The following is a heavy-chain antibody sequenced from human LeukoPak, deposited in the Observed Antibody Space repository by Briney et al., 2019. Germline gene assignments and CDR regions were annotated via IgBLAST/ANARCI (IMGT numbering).Heavy chain of an antibody. J-gene: IGHJ4*02. V-gene: IGHV1-24*01. CDR3: ATIVAVAGHFDY. D-gene: IGHD6-19*01. Sequence: GASVKVSCKVSGYTLTELSMHWLRQAPGKGLEWMGGFDPEDGETIYAQKFQGRVTMTEDTSTDTAYMELSSLRSEDTAVYYCATIVAVAGHFDYWGQGTLVTVSS. CDR2: FDPEDGET. CDR1: GYTLTELS.